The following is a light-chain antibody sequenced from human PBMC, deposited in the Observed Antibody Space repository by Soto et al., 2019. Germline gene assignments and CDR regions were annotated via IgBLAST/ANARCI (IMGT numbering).Light chain of an antibody. CDR2: GAS. CDR3: QQTRT. V-gene: IGKV3-20*01. CDR1: QSVGSSF. Sequence: EIALTQSPGTLSLSPGDRATLSCRASQSVGSSFLAWYQQKPGQAPRLLIYGASRRAAGVPDRFSGSWSGTDFALTISRLEPEDFAVYYCQQTRTFGPGTKVDI. J-gene: IGKJ3*01.